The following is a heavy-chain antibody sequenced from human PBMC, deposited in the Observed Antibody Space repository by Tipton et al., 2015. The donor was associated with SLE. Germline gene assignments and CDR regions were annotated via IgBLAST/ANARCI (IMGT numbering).Heavy chain of an antibody. CDR1: GYRFTSYW. Sequence: QSGPEVKKPGESLKISCKGSGYRFTSYWIAWVRRMPGKGLEWMGMISPGDSDIRYSPSFQGQVTMSVDKSIDTAYLQWDSLKASDTAMYYCARGPGDYYFDYWGRGSLVTVSS. V-gene: IGHV5-51*03. CDR2: ISPGDSDI. D-gene: IGHD1-26*01. CDR3: ARGPGDYYFDY. J-gene: IGHJ4*02.